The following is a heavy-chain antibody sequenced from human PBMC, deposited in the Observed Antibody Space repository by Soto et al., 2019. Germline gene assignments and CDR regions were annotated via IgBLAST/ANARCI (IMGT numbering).Heavy chain of an antibody. D-gene: IGHD6-19*01. V-gene: IGHV5-10-1*01. CDR2: IDPSDSYT. CDR3: ARHPVGALAVAGPLFDY. Sequence: GESLKISCKGSGYSFTSYWISWVRQMPGKGLEWMGRIDPSDSYTNYSPSFQGHVTISADKSISTAYLQWSSLKASDTAMYYCARHPVGALAVAGPLFDYWGQGTLVTVSS. CDR1: GYSFTSYW. J-gene: IGHJ4*02.